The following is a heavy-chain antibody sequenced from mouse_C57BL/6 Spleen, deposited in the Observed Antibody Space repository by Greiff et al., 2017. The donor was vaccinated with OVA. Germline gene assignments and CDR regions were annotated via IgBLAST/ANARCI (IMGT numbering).Heavy chain of an antibody. D-gene: IGHD2-5*01. J-gene: IGHJ4*01. CDR3: TREDYYSNYVRGYAMDY. CDR1: GFTFSSYA. CDR2: ISSGGDYI. V-gene: IGHV5-9-1*02. Sequence: EVQLQESGEGLVKPGGSLKLSCAASGFTFSSYAMSWVRQTPEKRLEWVAYISSGGDYIYYADTVKGRFTISRDNARNTLYLQMSSLKSEDTAMYYCTREDYYSNYVRGYAMDYWGQGTSVTVSS.